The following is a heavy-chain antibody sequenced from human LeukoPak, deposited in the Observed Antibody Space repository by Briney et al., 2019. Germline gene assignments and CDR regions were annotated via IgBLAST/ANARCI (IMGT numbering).Heavy chain of an antibody. CDR1: GYTFTGYY. Sequence: ASVKVSCKASGYTFTGYYMHWVRQAPGQGLEWMGRISPNSGGTNYAQKFQGRVTMTRDTSISTAYMELSRLRSDDTAVYYCARDLGDCSSTSCDTDPWGQGTLVTVSS. J-gene: IGHJ5*02. CDR2: ISPNSGGT. CDR3: ARDLGDCSSTSCDTDP. V-gene: IGHV1-2*06. D-gene: IGHD2-2*01.